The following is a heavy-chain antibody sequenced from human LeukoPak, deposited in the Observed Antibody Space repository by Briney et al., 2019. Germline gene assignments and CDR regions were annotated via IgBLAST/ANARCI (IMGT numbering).Heavy chain of an antibody. CDR2: IIPIFGTA. CDR1: GGTLSSYA. D-gene: IGHD6-13*01. CDR3: ARERPPGDSSNWFLEGYFDI. V-gene: IGHV1-69*05. J-gene: IGHJ4*02. Sequence: ASVKVSCKASGGTLSSYAITWVRQAPGQGLEWMGRIIPIFGTANYAQKFQGRVTITTDESTSTAYMELSTLRSDDTAVYYCARERPPGDSSNWFLEGYFDIWGQGTLVTVSS.